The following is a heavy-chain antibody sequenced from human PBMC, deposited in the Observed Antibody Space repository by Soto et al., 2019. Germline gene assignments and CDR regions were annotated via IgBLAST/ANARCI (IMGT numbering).Heavy chain of an antibody. CDR2: IHYSGTT. D-gene: IGHD2-2*01. J-gene: IGHJ4*02. CDR3: ARYNSYAVDY. Sequence: SETLSLTCTVSGTSISSYYWSWIRQPPGEGLEWIANIHYSGTTNYNPSLASRVTLSVDTSKNQFSLKMTSVTAADRAMYFCARYNSYAVDYWGRGTLVTVSS. V-gene: IGHV4-59*01. CDR1: GTSISSYY.